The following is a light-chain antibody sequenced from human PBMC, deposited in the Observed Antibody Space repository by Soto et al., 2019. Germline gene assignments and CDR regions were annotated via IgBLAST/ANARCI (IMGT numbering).Light chain of an antibody. J-gene: IGLJ2*01. Sequence: QSVLTQPPSVSAAPGQEVTISCSGTSSNIGINYVSWYQQFTGTAPRLLIYDNSERPSGIPDRFSGSKSGTSATLDITGLQTGDEADDYCGTCDVTLNALVVGGGTKRTVL. CDR2: DNS. CDR3: GTCDVTLNALV. CDR1: SSNIGINY. V-gene: IGLV1-51*01.